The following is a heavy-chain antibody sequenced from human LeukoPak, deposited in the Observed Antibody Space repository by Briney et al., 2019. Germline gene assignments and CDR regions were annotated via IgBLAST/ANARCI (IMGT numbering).Heavy chain of an antibody. CDR2: ISGSGGST. J-gene: IGHJ4*02. V-gene: IGHV3-23*01. CDR3: AKDGVAVAGTFDY. CDR1: GFTFSSYA. D-gene: IGHD6-19*01. Sequence: PGGSLRLSCAASGFTFSSYAMSWVRQAPGKGLEWVSGISGSGGSTYCADSVKGRFTISRDNSRNTLYLQMNSLRAEDTAVYYCAKDGVAVAGTFDYWGQGTLVTVSS.